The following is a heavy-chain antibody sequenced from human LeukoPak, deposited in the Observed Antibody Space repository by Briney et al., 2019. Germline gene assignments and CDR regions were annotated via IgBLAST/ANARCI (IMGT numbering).Heavy chain of an antibody. Sequence: PSETLSLTCSISDAYIGSSFWSWIRLPPGKGLEWIGSISYRGRTNYSPSLKSRATISMGTSKSQLSLVLTSVTAADTALYYCARDRSGSYYTFDIWGQGTMVTVSS. CDR2: ISYRGRT. J-gene: IGHJ3*02. CDR1: DAYIGSSF. CDR3: ARDRSGSYYTFDI. V-gene: IGHV4-59*13. D-gene: IGHD1-26*01.